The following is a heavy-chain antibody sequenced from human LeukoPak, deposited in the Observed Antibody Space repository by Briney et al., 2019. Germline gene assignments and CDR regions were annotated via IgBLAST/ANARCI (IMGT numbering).Heavy chain of an antibody. CDR2: IYYSGST. CDR3: AREDGGYYFDY. Sequence: SETLSLTCTVSGGSISSYYWSWIWQPPGKGLEWIGYIYYSGSTNYNPSLKSRVTISVDTSKNQFSLKLSSVTAADTAAYYCAREDGGYYFDYWGQGTLVTVSS. CDR1: GGSISSYY. V-gene: IGHV4-59*01. J-gene: IGHJ4*02. D-gene: IGHD3-22*01.